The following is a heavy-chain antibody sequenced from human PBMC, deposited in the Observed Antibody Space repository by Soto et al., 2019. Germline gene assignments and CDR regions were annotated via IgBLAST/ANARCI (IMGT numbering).Heavy chain of an antibody. Sequence: QVQLVQSGAEERKPGASVKVSCKSSGYTFTSYAMHWVRQAPGQRLEWMGWINAGNGNTKYSQKFQGRVTITRDTSANTAYLDLSSLRSEDTAVYYCARDLSGFDPWGQGTLVTVSS. J-gene: IGHJ5*02. CDR3: ARDLSGFDP. CDR2: INAGNGNT. CDR1: GYTFTSYA. V-gene: IGHV1-3*05.